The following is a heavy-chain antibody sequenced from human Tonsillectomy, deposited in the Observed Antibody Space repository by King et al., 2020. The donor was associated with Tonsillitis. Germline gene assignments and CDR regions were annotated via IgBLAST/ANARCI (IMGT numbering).Heavy chain of an antibody. D-gene: IGHD6-13*01. Sequence: VQLVESGGVVVQPGGSLRLSCTASGFTFDDYTMHWVRQAPGKGLEWVSLISWDGGSTYYADSVKGRFTISRDNSKNSLYLHMNSLRTEDTALYYCAKALPRIAAAGSLAYWGQGTLVTVSS. CDR2: ISWDGGST. J-gene: IGHJ4*02. CDR3: AKALPRIAAAGSLAY. CDR1: GFTFDDYT. V-gene: IGHV3-43*01.